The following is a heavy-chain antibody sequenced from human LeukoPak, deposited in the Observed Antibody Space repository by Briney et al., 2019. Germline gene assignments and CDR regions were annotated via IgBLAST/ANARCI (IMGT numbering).Heavy chain of an antibody. CDR3: ARVRMGDDFNPFDY. D-gene: IGHD3-16*01. V-gene: IGHV3-74*03. J-gene: IGHJ4*02. CDR1: GFTFSRFW. CDR2: INGEGSET. Sequence: PGGSLRLSCAASGFTFSRFWIYWVRRAPGKGLVWVSRINGEGSETMYADSVKGRFTISRDNAKNTLCLQMNSLRAEDTAVYYCARVRMGDDFNPFDYWGQGTLVTVSS.